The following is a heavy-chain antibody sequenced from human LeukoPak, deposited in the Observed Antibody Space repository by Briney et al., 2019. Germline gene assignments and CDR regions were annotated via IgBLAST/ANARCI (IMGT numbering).Heavy chain of an antibody. V-gene: IGHV3-23*01. CDR3: AKGEGIVVVPAAVPN. CDR1: GFTFSSYA. Sequence: GGSLRLSCAASGFTFSSYAMSWVRQVPGKGLEWVSAISGSGGSTYYADSVKGRFTISRDNSKNTLYLQMNSLRAEDTAVYYCAKGEGIVVVPAAVPNWGQGTLVTVSS. J-gene: IGHJ4*02. CDR2: ISGSGGST. D-gene: IGHD2-2*01.